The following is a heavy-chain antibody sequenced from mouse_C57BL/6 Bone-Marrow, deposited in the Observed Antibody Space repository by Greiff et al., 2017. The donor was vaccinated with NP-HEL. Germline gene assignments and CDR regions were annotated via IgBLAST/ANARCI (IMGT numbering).Heavy chain of an antibody. CDR2: IDPSDSYT. V-gene: IGHV1-59*01. D-gene: IGHD3-1*01. Sequence: VQLQQPGAELVRPGTSVKLSCKASGYTFTSYWMHWVKQRPGQGLEWIGAIDPSDSYTNYTQKFKGKATMTVDTSSSTAYMQLSSLTSEDSAVYDCAPCRGSSWCAYGGRGTGVTVTA. CDR3: APCRGSSWCAY. J-gene: IGHJ3*01. CDR1: GYTFTSYW.